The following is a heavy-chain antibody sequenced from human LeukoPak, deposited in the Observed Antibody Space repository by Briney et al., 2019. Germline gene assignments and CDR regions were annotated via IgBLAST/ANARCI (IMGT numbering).Heavy chain of an antibody. V-gene: IGHV4-34*01. CDR2: INHRGTT. D-gene: IGHD2-2*01. Sequence: SETLSLTCAVSGESFSHYYWSWLRQTPGKGLEWIGEINHRGTTNYNPSLKSRVAITIDTSRNQFSLQVTSVTAADTAVFYCARGAFHTSSVWFDPWGQGTLVTVSS. J-gene: IGHJ5*02. CDR1: GESFSHYY. CDR3: ARGAFHTSSVWFDP.